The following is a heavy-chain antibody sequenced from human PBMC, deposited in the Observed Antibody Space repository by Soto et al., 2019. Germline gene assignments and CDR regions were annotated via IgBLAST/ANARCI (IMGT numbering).Heavy chain of an antibody. CDR3: ANAQGTAVASYGMDV. CDR1: GFTFSNYA. CDR2: ISGGST. V-gene: IGHV3-23*01. J-gene: IGHJ6*02. Sequence: GGSLRLSCTGSGFTFSNYAMSWVRQAPGQGLEWVSAISGGSTYYADSVKGRFTISRDNSKNTLYLQMNSLRAEDTAIYYCANAQGTAVASYGMDVWGQGTTVTVSS. D-gene: IGHD6-19*01.